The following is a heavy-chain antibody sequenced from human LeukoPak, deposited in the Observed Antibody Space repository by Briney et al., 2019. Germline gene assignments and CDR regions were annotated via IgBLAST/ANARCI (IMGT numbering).Heavy chain of an antibody. CDR1: GFTFNTYS. CDR2: ISGSSATI. J-gene: IGHJ4*02. CDR3: ARGRDLFDS. Sequence: GGSLRLSCVASGFTFNTYSMNWFRQAPGKGLEWMSYISGSSATIYYADSVKGRFTLSRANAKNSLYLQMNSLRAEDTAVYYCARGRDLFDSWGQGTLVIVSS. V-gene: IGHV3-48*04.